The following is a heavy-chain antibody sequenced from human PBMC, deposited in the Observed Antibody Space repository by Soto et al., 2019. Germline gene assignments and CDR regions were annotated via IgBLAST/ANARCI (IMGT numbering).Heavy chain of an antibody. D-gene: IGHD6-13*01. CDR2: IYYSGST. J-gene: IGHJ4*02. V-gene: IGHV4-59*01. Sequence: PSETLSLTCTVSGGSISSYYWSWIRQPPGKGLEWIGYIYYSGSTNYNPSLKSRVTISVDTSKNQFSLKLSSVTAAETAVYYCAREGSSSWYYFDYWGQGTLVTVSS. CDR1: GGSISSYY. CDR3: AREGSSSWYYFDY.